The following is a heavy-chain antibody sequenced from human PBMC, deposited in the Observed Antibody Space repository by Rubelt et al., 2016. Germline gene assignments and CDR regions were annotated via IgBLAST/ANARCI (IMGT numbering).Heavy chain of an antibody. CDR3: ARDRTWLVPGLDAFDI. Sequence: QVQLVQSGAEVKKPGASVKVSCKASGYTFTSYGISWVRQAPGQGLEWMGWISAYNGNTNYAQKVQGRVTMTTDTSRSKAYMELRSLRSDDTAVYYCARDRTWLVPGLDAFDIWGQGTMVTVSS. V-gene: IGHV1-18*01. D-gene: IGHD6-19*01. CDR1: GYTFTSYG. CDR2: ISAYNGNT. J-gene: IGHJ3*02.